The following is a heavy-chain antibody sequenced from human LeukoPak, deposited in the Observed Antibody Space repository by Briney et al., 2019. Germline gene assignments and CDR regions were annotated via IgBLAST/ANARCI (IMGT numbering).Heavy chain of an antibody. D-gene: IGHD4-11*01. Sequence: GRSLRLSCAASGFTFSSYAMHWVRQAPGKGLEWVAVISYDGSNKYYADSVKGRFTISRDTSKNTLYLQMNSLRAEDTAVYYCATLTTGRDYWGQGTLVTVSS. J-gene: IGHJ4*02. V-gene: IGHV3-30-3*01. CDR1: GFTFSSYA. CDR2: ISYDGSNK. CDR3: ATLTTGRDY.